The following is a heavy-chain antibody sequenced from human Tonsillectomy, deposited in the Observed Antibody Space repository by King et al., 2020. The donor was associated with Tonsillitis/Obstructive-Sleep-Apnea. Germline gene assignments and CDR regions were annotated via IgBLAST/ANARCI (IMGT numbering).Heavy chain of an antibody. J-gene: IGHJ4*02. CDR1: GFTFSSYG. Sequence: VQLVESGGGVVQPGRSLRLSCAASGFTFSSYGMHWVRQAPGKGLEWVAVISYDGSNKYYADSVKGRFTISRDNSKNTLYLQMNSLRGEDTAVYYCAKGRYSYGPGTYYFDYWGQGTLVTVSS. CDR3: AKGRYSYGPGTYYFDY. D-gene: IGHD5-18*01. V-gene: IGHV3-30*18. CDR2: ISYDGSNK.